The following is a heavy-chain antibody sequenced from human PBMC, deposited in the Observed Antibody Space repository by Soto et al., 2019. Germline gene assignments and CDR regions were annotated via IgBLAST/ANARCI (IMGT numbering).Heavy chain of an antibody. CDR3: ARGTGTMVRAVLMD. CDR2: IFYTGST. Sequence: QVQLQESGPGLVKPSQTLSLTCIVSGDSISSGDYYWSWIRQPPGKGLEWIGYIFYTGSTYYNPSPSGRVTISVDTSKNQFSLRLTSVSAADTAGYYFARGTGTMVRAVLMDLGQGTLITVSS. D-gene: IGHD3-10*01. V-gene: IGHV4-30-4*01. CDR1: GDSISSGDYY. J-gene: IGHJ4*02.